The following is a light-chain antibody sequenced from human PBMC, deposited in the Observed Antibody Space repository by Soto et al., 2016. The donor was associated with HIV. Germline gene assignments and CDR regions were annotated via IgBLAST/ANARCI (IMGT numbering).Light chain of an antibody. V-gene: IGKV1-27*01. Sequence: DIQMTQSPASLSASVGDRVAISCRASQGIANYVAWYQKKAGKSPKLLIYGASTLQPGVPSRFSGRGSGTDFTLTISSLQPEDVATYYCQQSYSIPFTFGQGTKLEIK. J-gene: IGKJ2*01. CDR3: QQSYSIPFT. CDR1: QGIANY. CDR2: GAS.